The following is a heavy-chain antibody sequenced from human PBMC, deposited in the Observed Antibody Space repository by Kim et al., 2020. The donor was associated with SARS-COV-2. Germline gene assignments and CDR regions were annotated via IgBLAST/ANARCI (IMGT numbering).Heavy chain of an antibody. D-gene: IGHD2-8*02. Sequence: GGSLRLSCAASGFSFPSNWMSWVRQAPGKGLEWVAKIKEDGTERYYVSSVAGRFTISRDNAKNSLYLQMNSLRAEDTGVYFCARDRKYCLDNWGQGTLVTVSS. V-gene: IGHV3-7*01. CDR3: ARDRKYCLDN. CDR1: GFSFPSNW. CDR2: IKEDGTER. J-gene: IGHJ4*02.